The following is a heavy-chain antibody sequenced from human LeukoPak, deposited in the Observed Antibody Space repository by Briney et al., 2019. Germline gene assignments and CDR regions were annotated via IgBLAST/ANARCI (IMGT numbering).Heavy chain of an antibody. CDR1: GYTFTTHD. D-gene: IGHD7-27*01. Sequence: ASVKVSCKASGYTFTTHDINWVRQATGQGLEWLGWMSPNSGDTVYAQKFQGRVTMTRDSSISTAYMELSSLRSEDTAIYYCVRTPPNWGFDYWGQGTLVTVSS. CDR2: MSPNSGDT. CDR3: VRTPPNWGFDY. V-gene: IGHV1-8*01. J-gene: IGHJ4*02.